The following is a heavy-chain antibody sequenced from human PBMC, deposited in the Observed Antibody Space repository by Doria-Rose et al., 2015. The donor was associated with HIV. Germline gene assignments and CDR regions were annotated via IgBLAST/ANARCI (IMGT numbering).Heavy chain of an antibody. V-gene: IGHV4-59*01. CDR3: VRVLSGTYDY. D-gene: IGHD1-26*01. CDR1: GDSISHYY. Sequence: QVQLQESGPGLVKPSETLSLTCSVSGDSISHYYWSWIRQPPGKGLEYIGDIFYTGSTNYSHSLKSRVSMSIDTSKNKFSLRLSSVTAADTAVYYCVRVLSGTYDYWGQGTLVTVSS. CDR2: IFYTGST. J-gene: IGHJ4*02.